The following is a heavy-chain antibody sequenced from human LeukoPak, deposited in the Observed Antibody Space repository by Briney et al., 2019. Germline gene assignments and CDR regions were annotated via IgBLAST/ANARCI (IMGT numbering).Heavy chain of an antibody. CDR1: GFTFSDYR. Sequence: GGSLRLSCAASGFTFSDYRMNWVRQAPGKGLEWVSSISSRSTYIYYAASVKGRFTISRDDAKSSLYLQMSSLRAEDTAVYYCATVDGDLPYYMNDWGKGTTATVSS. V-gene: IGHV3-21*04. J-gene: IGHJ6*03. D-gene: IGHD4-17*01. CDR3: ATVDGDLPYYMND. CDR2: ISSRSTYI.